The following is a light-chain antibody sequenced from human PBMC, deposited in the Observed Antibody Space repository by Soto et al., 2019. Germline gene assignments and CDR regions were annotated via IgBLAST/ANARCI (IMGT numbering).Light chain of an antibody. Sequence: EIVMTQSPATLSVSPGERATLSCRASQRVSSNFAWYRQKPDQAPTLVIYGASTRATGIPARFSGSGSGTEFTLTISSLQSEDFAVYYCQQYNNWPYTFGQGTKLE. CDR3: QQYNNWPYT. J-gene: IGKJ2*01. CDR2: GAS. V-gene: IGKV3-15*01. CDR1: QRVSSN.